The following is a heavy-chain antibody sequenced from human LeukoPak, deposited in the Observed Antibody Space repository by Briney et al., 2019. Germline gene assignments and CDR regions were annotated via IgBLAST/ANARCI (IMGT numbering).Heavy chain of an antibody. V-gene: IGHV4-59*01. D-gene: IGHD4-17*01. CDR3: ARDSYGDYGMDV. Sequence: PSETLSLTCTVPGGSISSYYWSWIRQPPGKGLEWIGYIYYSGSTNYNPSLKRRVTISVDTSKNQFSLELSSVTAADTAVYYCARDSYGDYGMDVWGQGTTVSVSS. CDR2: IYYSGST. J-gene: IGHJ6*02. CDR1: GGSISSYY.